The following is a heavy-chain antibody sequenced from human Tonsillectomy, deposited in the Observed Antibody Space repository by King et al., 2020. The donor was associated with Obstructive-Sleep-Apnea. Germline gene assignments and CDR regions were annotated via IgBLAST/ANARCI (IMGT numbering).Heavy chain of an antibody. CDR1: GYTLTDYQ. Sequence: VQLVESGAEVKKPGASVKVSCKASGYTLTDYQMHWVRQAPGQGLEWMGIINPSGGSTSSAQKFQGRVTMTRDTSTSAVYMELSSLTSEDTAVYYCAGGLSASHFAQRGAYQEWDNWFDPWGQGTLVTVSS. D-gene: IGHD3-16*02. V-gene: IGHV1-46*01. CDR2: INPSGGST. J-gene: IGHJ5*02. CDR3: AGGLSASHFAQRGAYQEWDNWFDP.